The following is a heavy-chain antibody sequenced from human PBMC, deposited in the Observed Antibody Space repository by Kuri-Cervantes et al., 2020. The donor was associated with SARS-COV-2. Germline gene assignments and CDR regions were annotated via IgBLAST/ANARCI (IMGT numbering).Heavy chain of an antibody. CDR1: GGSISSSSYY. D-gene: IGHD6-13*01. Sequence: ESLKISCTVSGGSISSSSYYWGWIRQPPGKGLEWIGSIYYSGSTYYNPSLKSRVTISVDTSKNQFSLKLSSVTAADTAVYYCARTKYNNSWYEYAFDIWGQGTMVTVSS. CDR2: IYYSGST. J-gene: IGHJ3*02. CDR3: ARTKYNNSWYEYAFDI. V-gene: IGHV4-39*07.